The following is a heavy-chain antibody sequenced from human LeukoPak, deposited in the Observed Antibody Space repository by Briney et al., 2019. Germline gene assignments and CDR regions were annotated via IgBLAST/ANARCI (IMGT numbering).Heavy chain of an antibody. Sequence: GGSLRLSCAASGFTVSRNYMNWVRQAPGKGLEWVSLIYSGGGTCYADSVKGRFTISRDNSKNTLYLQMNSLRAEDTAVYYCARGYNYGYDYWGQGTLVTVSS. V-gene: IGHV3-66*01. CDR1: GFTVSRNY. CDR2: IYSGGGT. D-gene: IGHD5-18*01. CDR3: ARGYNYGYDY. J-gene: IGHJ4*02.